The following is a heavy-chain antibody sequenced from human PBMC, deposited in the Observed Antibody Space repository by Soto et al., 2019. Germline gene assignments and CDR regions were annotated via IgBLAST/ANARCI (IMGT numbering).Heavy chain of an antibody. CDR1: SGSNIRDGYY. D-gene: IGHD2-2*01. V-gene: IGHV4-31*03. Sequence: SETLSLTCTVSSGSNIRDGYYWSWIRQHPGKGLEWIAYISYSGSSYSNPSLKSRVTISADTSKNQFSLRLTSVTAADTAVYFCARATPAGSADFWGQGTLVTVSS. J-gene: IGHJ4*02. CDR2: ISYSGSS. CDR3: ARATPAGSADF.